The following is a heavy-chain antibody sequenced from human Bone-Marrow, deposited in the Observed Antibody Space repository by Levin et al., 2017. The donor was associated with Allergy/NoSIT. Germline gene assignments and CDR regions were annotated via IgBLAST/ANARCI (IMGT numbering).Heavy chain of an antibody. D-gene: IGHD5-24*01. CDR3: ARDGKWLQLLPDYYFDH. CDR1: GFTFGDYA. J-gene: IGHJ4*02. Sequence: QAGGSLRLSCEASGFTFGDYALHWVRQAPGKGLEWVAVTSYDGSNKFYADSVKGRFSISRDNFKNTLYLQMNSLRPEDTAMYYCARDGKWLQLLPDYYFDHWGQGTLVTVSS. CDR2: TSYDGSNK. V-gene: IGHV3-30-3*01.